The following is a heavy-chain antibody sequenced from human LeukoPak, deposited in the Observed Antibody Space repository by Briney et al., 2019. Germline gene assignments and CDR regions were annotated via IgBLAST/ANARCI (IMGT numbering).Heavy chain of an antibody. V-gene: IGHV3-11*01. J-gene: IGHJ4*02. CDR3: ARVGGSYFESYFDY. CDR1: GFTFSDYY. Sequence: NAGGSLRLSCAAPGFTFSDYYMSWIRQAPGKGLEWVSYISSSGSTIYYADSVKGRFTISRDNAKNSLYLQMNSLRAEDTAVYYCARVGGSYFESYFDYWGQGTLVTVSS. CDR2: ISSSGSTI. D-gene: IGHD1-26*01.